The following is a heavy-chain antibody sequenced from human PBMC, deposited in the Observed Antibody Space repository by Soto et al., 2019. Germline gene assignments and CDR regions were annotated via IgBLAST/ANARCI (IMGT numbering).Heavy chain of an antibody. CDR3: TSVRIAPVFFAY. CDR2: IIPIFGTA. J-gene: IGHJ4*02. Sequence: SVKVSCKASGGTFSSYAISWVRQAPGQGLEWRGGIIPIFGTANYAQKFQGRVTITADESTSTAYMELSSLRSEDTAVYYCTSVRIAPVFFAYWGQGTQVTDS. D-gene: IGHD6-13*01. CDR1: GGTFSSYA. V-gene: IGHV1-69*13.